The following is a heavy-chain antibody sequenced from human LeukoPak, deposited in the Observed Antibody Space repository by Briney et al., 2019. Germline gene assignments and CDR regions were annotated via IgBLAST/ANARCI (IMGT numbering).Heavy chain of an antibody. D-gene: IGHD6-19*01. Sequence: SETLSLTCTVTGGSISSGSYYWSWIRQPAGRGLEWIGRIYTSGSTNYNPSLKSRVTISVDTSKNQFSLKLSSVTAADTAVYYCVRGSALAVAGAVDYWGQGTLVTVSS. CDR3: VRGSALAVAGAVDY. CDR1: GGSISSGSYY. CDR2: IYTSGST. V-gene: IGHV4-61*02. J-gene: IGHJ4*02.